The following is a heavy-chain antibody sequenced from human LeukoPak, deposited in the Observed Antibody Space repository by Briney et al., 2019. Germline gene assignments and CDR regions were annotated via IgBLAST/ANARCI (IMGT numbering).Heavy chain of an antibody. J-gene: IGHJ6*03. Sequence: ASVKVSCKASGYTFTGYYMHWVRQAPGQGLEWMGWINPNSGGTNYAQKFQGRVTMTRDTSISTAYMELRRLRSDDTAVYYCASDGGYCSGGSCYRGFSYYYMDVWGKGTTVTVS. V-gene: IGHV1-2*02. D-gene: IGHD2-15*01. CDR3: ASDGGYCSGGSCYRGFSYYYMDV. CDR2: INPNSGGT. CDR1: GYTFTGYY.